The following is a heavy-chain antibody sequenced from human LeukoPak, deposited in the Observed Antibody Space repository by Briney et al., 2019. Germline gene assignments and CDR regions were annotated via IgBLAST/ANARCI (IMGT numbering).Heavy chain of an antibody. CDR2: IRSKAYGGTT. V-gene: IGHV3-49*04. J-gene: IGHJ4*02. CDR1: GFTFGDNA. CDR3: TRGGGELP. D-gene: IGHD1-26*01. Sequence: GGSLRLSCTASGFTFGDNAMSSVRQAPGKGLEWVGFIRSKAYGGTTEYAASVKGRFTISRDDSKSIAYLQMNSLKTEDTAVYYCTRGGGELPWGQGTLVTVSS.